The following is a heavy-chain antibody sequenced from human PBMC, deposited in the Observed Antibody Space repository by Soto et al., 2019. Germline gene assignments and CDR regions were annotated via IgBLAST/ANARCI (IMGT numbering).Heavy chain of an antibody. Sequence: GGSLRLSCAASGITFSNYAISWVRQAPGKGLEWVSSVSGSGGNAYYGDSVKGRFTISRDNSKNTLYLQMNSLRAEDTAVYYCAKNREYYFGSGNYYDAFDMWGQGTMVTVSS. J-gene: IGHJ3*02. CDR3: AKNREYYFGSGNYYDAFDM. CDR2: VSGSGGNA. D-gene: IGHD3-10*01. CDR1: GITFSNYA. V-gene: IGHV3-23*01.